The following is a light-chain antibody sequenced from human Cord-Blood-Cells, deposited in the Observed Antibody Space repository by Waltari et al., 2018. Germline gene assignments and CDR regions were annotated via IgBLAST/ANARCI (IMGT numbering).Light chain of an antibody. CDR1: SSAVGGYNY. CDR3: CSYAGSYTYV. J-gene: IGLJ1*01. Sequence: QSALTQPRSVSGSPGQSVTISCTGTSSAVGGYNYVSWYPQHPGKAPKLMISDVSKRPSGVPDRFSGSKSGNTASLTISGLQAEDEADYYCCSYAGSYTYVFGTGTKVTVL. CDR2: DVS. V-gene: IGLV2-11*01.